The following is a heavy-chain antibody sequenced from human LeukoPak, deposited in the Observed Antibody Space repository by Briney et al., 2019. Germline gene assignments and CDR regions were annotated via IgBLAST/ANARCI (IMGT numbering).Heavy chain of an antibody. CDR3: ARGRRILTGYQYYFDY. CDR2: IYYSGST. D-gene: IGHD3-9*01. CDR1: GGSISSSSYY. J-gene: IGHJ4*02. V-gene: IGHV4-39*07. Sequence: PSETLSLTCTVSGGSISSSSYYWGWIRQPPGKGLEWIGSIYYSGSTYYNPSLKIRFTISVDTSKNQFSLKLSSVTAADTAVYYCARGRRILTGYQYYFDYWGQGTLVTVSS.